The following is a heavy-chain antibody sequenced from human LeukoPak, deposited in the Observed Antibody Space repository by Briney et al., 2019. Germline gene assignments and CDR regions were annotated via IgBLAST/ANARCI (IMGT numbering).Heavy chain of an antibody. Sequence: PGGSLRLSCVASGFTISSYEMNWVRQAPGKALEWVSIISSSNYINYADSVKGRFTISRDNAKNSLYLQMDSLRAEDTAVYYCARARDNYFEYWGQGTLVTVSS. CDR2: IISSSNYI. J-gene: IGHJ4*02. D-gene: IGHD2-21*02. V-gene: IGHV3-21*01. CDR3: ARARDNYFEY. CDR1: GFTISSYE.